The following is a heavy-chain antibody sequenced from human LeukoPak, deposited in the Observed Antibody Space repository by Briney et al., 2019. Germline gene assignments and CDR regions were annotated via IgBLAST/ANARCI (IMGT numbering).Heavy chain of an antibody. CDR1: GGSISSSSYY. J-gene: IGHJ4*02. D-gene: IGHD3-22*01. V-gene: IGHV4-61*05. CDR3: ARYDSSGFYQYYFDY. Sequence: SETLSLTCTVSGGSISSSSYYWGWIRQPPGKGLEWIGNIFYSGYTNYNPSLKSRVTISVDTSKKQFSLKLTSVTAADTAVYYCARYDSSGFYQYYFDYWGLGTLVTVSS. CDR2: IFYSGYT.